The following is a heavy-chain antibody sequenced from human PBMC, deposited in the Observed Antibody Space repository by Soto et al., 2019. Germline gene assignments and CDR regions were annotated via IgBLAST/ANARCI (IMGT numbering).Heavy chain of an antibody. Sequence: QVQLVQSGAEVKKPGASVKVSCKASGYTFTSYGISWVRQAPGQGLEWMGWISAYNGNTNYAQKLQGRVTMTTDTSTSTAYMELRSLRSDDTAVYYCARADEVVQAAIQWWGYYSYYGMDVLGQGTTVTVSS. CDR1: GYTFTSYG. V-gene: IGHV1-18*04. D-gene: IGHD2-2*01. CDR2: ISAYNGNT. CDR3: ARADEVVQAAIQWWGYYSYYGMDV. J-gene: IGHJ6*02.